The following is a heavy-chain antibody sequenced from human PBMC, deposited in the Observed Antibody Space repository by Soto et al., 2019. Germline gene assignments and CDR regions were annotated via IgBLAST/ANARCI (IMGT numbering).Heavy chain of an antibody. V-gene: IGHV5-51*01. CDR2: IYPGDSDT. Sequence: PGESLKISCKGSGYSFTSYWIGWVRQMPGKALEWMGIIYPGDSDTRYSPSFQGQVTISADKSISTAYLQWSSLKASDTAMYYCARLGAKSTWVVISLFESNWFDPWGQGTLVTVSS. D-gene: IGHD3-16*01. J-gene: IGHJ5*02. CDR1: GYSFTSYW. CDR3: ARLGAKSTWVVISLFESNWFDP.